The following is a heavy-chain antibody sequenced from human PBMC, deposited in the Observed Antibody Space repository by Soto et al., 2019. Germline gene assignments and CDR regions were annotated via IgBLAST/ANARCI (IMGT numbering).Heavy chain of an antibody. CDR1: GGSISSGDYY. J-gene: IGHJ5*02. V-gene: IGHV4-30-4*01. Sequence: QVQLQEWGPGLVKPSQTLSLTCTVSGGSISSGDYYWSWIRQPPGKGLEWIGFIYYSGGTYYKPSPKRPGNKLVGPAQNQFPLNLSPCNAPNPAGEYRAQAPPGEARGKAKWFRPRGPGTLVTVSS. CDR2: IYYSGGT. CDR3: AQAPPGEARGKAKWFRP. D-gene: IGHD3-16*01.